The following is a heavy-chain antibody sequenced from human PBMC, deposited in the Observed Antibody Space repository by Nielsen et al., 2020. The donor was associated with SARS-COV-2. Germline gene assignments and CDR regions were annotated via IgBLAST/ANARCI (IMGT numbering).Heavy chain of an antibody. V-gene: IGHV3-30*04. D-gene: IGHD3-22*01. J-gene: IGHJ4*02. Sequence: SCAASGFTFSSYAMHWVRQAPGKGLEWVAVISYDGSNKYYADYVKGRFTISRDNTKNTLYLQMNSLRAEDTAVYYCARDVNYYDSSGYFSYCGQGTLVTVSS. CDR2: ISYDGSNK. CDR3: ARDVNYYDSSGYFSY. CDR1: GFTFSSYA.